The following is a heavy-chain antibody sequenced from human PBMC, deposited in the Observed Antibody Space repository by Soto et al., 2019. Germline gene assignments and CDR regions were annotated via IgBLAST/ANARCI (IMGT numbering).Heavy chain of an antibody. J-gene: IGHJ4*02. CDR3: AQSKGYNNIGGSYRFFDY. CDR2: IYWDDDK. Sequence: VSGPTLVNPTQTLTLTCTFSGFSLSTSGVGVGWIRQPPGKALEWLALIYWDDDKRYSPSLKSRLTITKDTSKNQVVRTMTNIDTVNTPTYYFAQSKGYNNIGGSYRFFDYGARGPLVTVP. D-gene: IGHD3-16*02. V-gene: IGHV2-5*02. CDR1: GFSLSTSGVG.